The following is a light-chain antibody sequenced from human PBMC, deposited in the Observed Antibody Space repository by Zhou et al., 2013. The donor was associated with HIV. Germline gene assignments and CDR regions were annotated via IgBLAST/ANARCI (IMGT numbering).Light chain of an antibody. CDR2: GSS. Sequence: DIQMTQSPSSLSASIGDRVTITCRASQSINSYLNWYQHKPGKAPKLLIYGSSNLQSGVPSRFSGSGYGTDFTLTISSLQPEDFANYYCQQSYTTPETFGGGPRWRSN. V-gene: IGKV1-39*01. J-gene: IGKJ4*01. CDR1: QSINSY. CDR3: QQSYTTPET.